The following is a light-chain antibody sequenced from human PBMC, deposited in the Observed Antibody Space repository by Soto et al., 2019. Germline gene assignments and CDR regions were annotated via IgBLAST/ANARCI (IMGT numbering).Light chain of an antibody. V-gene: IGLV2-11*01. Sequence: QSALTQPRSVSGSPGQSVTISCTGTSSDVGGYNYVSWYQQHPGKAPKLMIYDVSKRPSGVPDRFSGSKSGNTASLTISGLQAEDEADYYCCSYAGTYNYVFGTGTTLTVL. CDR1: SSDVGGYNY. CDR3: CSYAGTYNYV. J-gene: IGLJ1*01. CDR2: DVS.